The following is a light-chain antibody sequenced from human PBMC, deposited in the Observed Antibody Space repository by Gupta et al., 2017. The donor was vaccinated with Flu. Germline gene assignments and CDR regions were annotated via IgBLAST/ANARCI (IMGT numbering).Light chain of an antibody. V-gene: IGKV1-12*01. CDR2: GAS. CDR1: QGIRDW. CDR3: QRSNNVLVT. J-gene: IGKJ4*01. Sequence: PSSVSASVGDRVSITCRASQGIRDWLAWYQQKPGKAPRLLIYGASTVQTGVPSRFSGSGSGTEFTLTISGLQPEDFATYYCQRSNNVLVTFGGGTKVEIK.